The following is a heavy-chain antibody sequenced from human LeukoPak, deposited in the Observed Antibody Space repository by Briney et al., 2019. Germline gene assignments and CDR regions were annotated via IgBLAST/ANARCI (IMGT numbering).Heavy chain of an antibody. V-gene: IGHV1-69*13. D-gene: IGHD3-10*01. CDR1: GGTFSTYA. CDR3: AIHYYGSGSYGDY. CDR2: IIPIFGTA. Sequence: SVKVSCKASGGTFSTYAISWVRQAPGQGLEWMGGIIPIFGTANYAQKFQGRVTITADESTSTAYMELSSLRSEDTAVYYCAIHYYGSGSYGDYWGQGTLVTVSS. J-gene: IGHJ4*02.